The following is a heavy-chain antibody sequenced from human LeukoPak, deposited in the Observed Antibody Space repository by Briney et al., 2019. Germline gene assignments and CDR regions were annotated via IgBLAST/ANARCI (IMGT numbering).Heavy chain of an antibody. Sequence: GGSLRLSCAASGFTFSSYEMNWVRQAPGKGLEWVSYISSSGSTIYYADSVKGRFTISRDNTKNSLYLQMNSLRAEDTAVYYCARDFGITFGGPVASPYYWGQGTLVTVSS. CDR2: ISSSGSTI. J-gene: IGHJ4*02. V-gene: IGHV3-48*03. D-gene: IGHD3-16*01. CDR3: ARDFGITFGGPVASPYY. CDR1: GFTFSSYE.